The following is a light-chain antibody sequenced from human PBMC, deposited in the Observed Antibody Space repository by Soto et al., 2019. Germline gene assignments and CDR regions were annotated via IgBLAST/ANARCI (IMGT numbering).Light chain of an antibody. J-gene: IGKJ3*01. CDR3: QKYGSSPQFT. Sequence: EIVLTQSPGTLSLSPGERATLSCRASQSVSSSYLAWYQQKPGQAPRLLIYGASSRDTGIPDRFSGSGSRTEFTLTISRLEPEDFAVYYCQKYGSSPQFTFGPGTKVDIK. CDR2: GAS. CDR1: QSVSSSY. V-gene: IGKV3-20*01.